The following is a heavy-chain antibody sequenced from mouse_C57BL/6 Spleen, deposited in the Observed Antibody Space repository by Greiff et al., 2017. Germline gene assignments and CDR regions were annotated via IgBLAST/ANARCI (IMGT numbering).Heavy chain of an antibody. CDR2: IYPGDGDT. Sequence: VQLQQSGPELVQPGASVKISCKASGYAFSSSWMNWVQQRPGKGLEWIGRIYPGDGDTNYNGKLKGKATLTADKSSSTAYMQLSTLTSEDSAVYFCARGDSLVGYAMDYWGQGTSVTVSS. CDR3: ARGDSLVGYAMDY. V-gene: IGHV1-82*01. J-gene: IGHJ4*01. D-gene: IGHD1-1*02. CDR1: GYAFSSSW.